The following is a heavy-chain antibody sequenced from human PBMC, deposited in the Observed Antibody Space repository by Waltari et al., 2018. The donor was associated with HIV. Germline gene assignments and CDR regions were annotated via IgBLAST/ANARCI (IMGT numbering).Heavy chain of an antibody. CDR1: GFTFGTYA. Sequence: QVQLVESGGGVVQPGGYLRLSCAASGFTFGTYAMHWVRQAPGKGLEWVAFLRQDGGEVYYADSVKGRFSSSRDNPKNTLYLQMNSLRVEDTAVYYCTTEDRSMVGGAFDYWGQGTLVTVSS. D-gene: IGHD5-18*01. J-gene: IGHJ4*02. V-gene: IGHV3-30*02. CDR3: TTEDRSMVGGAFDY. CDR2: LRQDGGEV.